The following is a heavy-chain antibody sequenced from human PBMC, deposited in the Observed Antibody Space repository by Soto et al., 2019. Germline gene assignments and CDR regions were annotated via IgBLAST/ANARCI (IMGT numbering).Heavy chain of an antibody. CDR3: ARGLTSRLVFYYYYMDV. V-gene: IGHV1-2*02. CDR2: INPTNSGT. J-gene: IGHJ6*03. Sequence: QVQLVQSGAEVKKPGASVKVSCKASGYTFTDYYIHWVRQAPGQGFQWLGWINPTNSGTRYARSFQGRVTVTRDTSISTAYMELSSLRSDDTAVYYCARGLTSRLVFYYYYMDVWGFGTTVTVSS. CDR1: GYTFTDYY.